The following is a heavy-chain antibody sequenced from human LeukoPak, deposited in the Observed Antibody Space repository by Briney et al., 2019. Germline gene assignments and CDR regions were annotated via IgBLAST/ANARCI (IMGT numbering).Heavy chain of an antibody. CDR2: LYTDDTT. V-gene: IGHV3-53*01. J-gene: IGHJ4*02. Sequence: GGSLRLSCVASGFTVSDYYMSWVRQAPGKGLEWVSLLYTDDTTIYADSVEGRFTISRDDSKNTIYLHMTNLRGEDTAVYYCARGGAFYWNPRYWGQGTLVTVSS. CDR1: GFTVSDYY. CDR3: ARGGAFYWNPRY. D-gene: IGHD1-1*01.